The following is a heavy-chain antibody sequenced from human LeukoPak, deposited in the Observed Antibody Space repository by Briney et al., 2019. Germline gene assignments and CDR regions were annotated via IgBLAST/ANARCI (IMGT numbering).Heavy chain of an antibody. CDR2: VNPNSLQA. CDR3: ARTSSLPDF. J-gene: IGHJ4*02. CDR1: GYTFTDFD. V-gene: IGHV1-8*01. D-gene: IGHD6-6*01. Sequence: ASVKVSCKASGYTFTDFDINWVRQATGQGLEWMGWVNPNSLQAGYAQRFQGRVIMTMDPSITTAYMELNNLRSEDTAMYYCARTSSLPDFWGQGTLVTVSS.